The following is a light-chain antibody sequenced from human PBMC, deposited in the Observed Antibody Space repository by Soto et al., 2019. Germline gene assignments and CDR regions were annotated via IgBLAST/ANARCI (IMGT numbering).Light chain of an antibody. V-gene: IGKV3-15*01. CDR3: QHYNNWPPCT. CDR2: GAS. Sequence: EIVMTQSPATLSVSPGERATLSCRASQSVSSNLAWYQQKPGQAPRLLIYGASTSATGIPARFSGSGSGTEFTLTISSLQSEAFAVYYCQHYNNWPPCTVGQGTKVDSK. CDR1: QSVSSN. J-gene: IGKJ1*01.